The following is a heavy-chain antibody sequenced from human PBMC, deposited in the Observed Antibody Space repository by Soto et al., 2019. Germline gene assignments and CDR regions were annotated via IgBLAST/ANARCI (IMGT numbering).Heavy chain of an antibody. CDR3: ARVLRRWFDP. V-gene: IGHV4-34*01. CDR1: GGSFSGYY. CDR2: INHSGST. Sequence: QVQLQQWGAGLLKPSETLSLTCAVYGGSFSGYYWSWIRQPPGKGLEWIGEINHSGSTNYNPSLKSRVTISVDTSKTQFSLKLSSVTAADTAVYYCARVLRRWFDPWGQGTLVTVSS. J-gene: IGHJ5*02. D-gene: IGHD2-15*01.